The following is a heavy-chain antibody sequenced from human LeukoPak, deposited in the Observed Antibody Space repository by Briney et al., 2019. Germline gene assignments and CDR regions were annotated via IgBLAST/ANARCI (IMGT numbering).Heavy chain of an antibody. CDR2: IIPILGIA. CDR1: GYTFTSYG. CDR3: ARDRLDNWNDDVY. J-gene: IGHJ4*02. Sequence: VASVKVSCKASGYTFTSYGISWVRQAPGQGLEWMGRIIPILGIANYAQKFQGRVTITADKSTSTAYMELSSLRSEDTAVYYCARDRLDNWNDDVYWGQGTLVTVSS. V-gene: IGHV1-69*04. D-gene: IGHD1-1*01.